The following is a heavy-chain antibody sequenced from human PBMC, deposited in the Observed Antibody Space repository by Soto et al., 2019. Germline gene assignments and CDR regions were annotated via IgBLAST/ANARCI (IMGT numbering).Heavy chain of an antibody. CDR2: TYYRSRCHN. J-gene: IGHJ6*02. CDR1: GDSVSRNLST. Sequence: PSQTLSLTCAISGDSVSRNLSTWNWIRQSPSRGLEWLGRTYYRSRCHNDYAVPVRSRISINPDTSKNQFSLQQKYVTPEDTAVYYCARDRGSLKYYYYYGLDLWGQGTTVTVSS. CDR3: ARDRGSLKYYYYYGLDL. V-gene: IGHV6-1*01. D-gene: IGHD2-15*01.